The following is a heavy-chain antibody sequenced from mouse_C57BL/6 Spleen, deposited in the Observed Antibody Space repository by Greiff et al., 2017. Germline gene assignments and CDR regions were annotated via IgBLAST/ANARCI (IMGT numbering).Heavy chain of an antibody. CDR1: GYTFTDYE. Sequence: VQLQQSGAELVRPGASVTLSCKASGYTFTDYEMHWVKQTPVHGLEWIGAIDPETGGTAYNQKFKGKAILTADKSSSTAYMELRSLTSEDSAVYYCTREETTVVARYFDVWGTGTTVTVSS. CDR3: TREETTVVARYFDV. CDR2: IDPETGGT. V-gene: IGHV1-15*01. D-gene: IGHD1-1*01. J-gene: IGHJ1*03.